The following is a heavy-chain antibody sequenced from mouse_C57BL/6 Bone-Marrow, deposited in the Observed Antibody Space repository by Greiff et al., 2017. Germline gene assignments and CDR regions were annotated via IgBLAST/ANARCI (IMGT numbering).Heavy chain of an antibody. CDR2: IDPSDSYT. V-gene: IGHV1-50*01. CDR3: ARQEYY. J-gene: IGHJ2*01. CDR1: GYTFTSYW. Sequence: VQLQQPGAELVKPGASVKLSCKASGYTFTSYWMQWVKQRPGQGLEWIGEIDPSDSYTNYNQKFKGKATLTVDTSSSTAYMQLNSLTSEDSAVYYCARQEYYWGQGTTLTVSS.